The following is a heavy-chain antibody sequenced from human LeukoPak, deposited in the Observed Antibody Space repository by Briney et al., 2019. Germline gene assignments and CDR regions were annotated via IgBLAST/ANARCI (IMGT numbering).Heavy chain of an antibody. CDR1: GYTFTSYA. Sequence: GASVKVSCKASGYTFTSYAMHWVRQAPGQRLEWMGWINAGNGNTKYSQKFQGRVTITRDTSASTAYMELSSLRSEDMAVYYCARGGQWLVTGFDYWGQGTPVTVSS. CDR3: ARGGQWLVTGFDY. D-gene: IGHD6-19*01. V-gene: IGHV1-3*01. J-gene: IGHJ4*02. CDR2: INAGNGNT.